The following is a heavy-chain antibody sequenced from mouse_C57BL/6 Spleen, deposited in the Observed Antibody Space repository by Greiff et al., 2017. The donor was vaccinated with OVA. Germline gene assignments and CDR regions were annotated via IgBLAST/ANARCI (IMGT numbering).Heavy chain of an antibody. D-gene: IGHD1-1*01. CDR3: ERGNGSSDYCDY. CDR2: FHPYNDDT. J-gene: IGHJ2*01. V-gene: IGHV1-47*01. CDR1: GYTFTTYP. Sequence: QVQLKESGAELVKPGASVKMSCTASGYTFTTYPIEWMKQNHGKSLEWIGNFHPYNDDTKYNEKFKGKATLTVEKSSSTVYLELSRLTTDDSAVYYCERGNGSSDYCDYWGKGTTLTVSS.